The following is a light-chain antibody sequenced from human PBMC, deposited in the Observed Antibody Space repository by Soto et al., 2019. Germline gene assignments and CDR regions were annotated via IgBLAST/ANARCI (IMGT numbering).Light chain of an antibody. J-gene: IGKJ1*01. CDR1: QSVSSN. Sequence: EIVMTQSPATLSVSPGERATLSCRASQSVSSNLAWYQQKPGQAPRLLIYGASTRATGSPARFSASGSGTEFTLTISSLQSEDCAVYDCQQYNNWLTWTVGQGTKVEIK. CDR3: QQYNNWLTWT. CDR2: GAS. V-gene: IGKV3-15*01.